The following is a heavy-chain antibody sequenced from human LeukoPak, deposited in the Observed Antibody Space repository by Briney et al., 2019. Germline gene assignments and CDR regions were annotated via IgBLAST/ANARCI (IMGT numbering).Heavy chain of an antibody. CDR3: ARPPTVTIYYFDY. Sequence: GGSLRLSCAASGFTFSSYWMSWVRQTPGKGLEWVANIKQDGSEKYYVVSVKGRFTISRDNAKNSLYLQMNSLRAEDTAVYYCARPPTVTIYYFDYWGQGTLVTVSS. CDR2: IKQDGSEK. V-gene: IGHV3-7*01. J-gene: IGHJ4*02. CDR1: GFTFSSYW. D-gene: IGHD4-17*01.